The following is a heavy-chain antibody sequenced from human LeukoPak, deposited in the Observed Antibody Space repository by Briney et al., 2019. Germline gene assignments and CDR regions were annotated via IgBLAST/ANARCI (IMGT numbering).Heavy chain of an antibody. J-gene: IGHJ6*02. Sequence: SETLSLTCTVSGGSISNYYWSWIRQSPVKGLEWIGYIYFSGATNYNPSLKSRVTISVDTSKNQFSLKLSSVTAADTAVYYCAREDPQTTVPEGLDVWGQGTTVTASS. CDR3: AREDPQTTVPEGLDV. D-gene: IGHD4-17*01. V-gene: IGHV4-59*01. CDR2: IYFSGAT. CDR1: GGSISNYY.